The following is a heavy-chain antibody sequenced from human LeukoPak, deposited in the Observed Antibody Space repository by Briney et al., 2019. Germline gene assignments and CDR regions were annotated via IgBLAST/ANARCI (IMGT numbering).Heavy chain of an antibody. D-gene: IGHD2-15*01. J-gene: IGHJ4*02. Sequence: GASVKVSCKASGYTFTGYYMHWVRQAPGQGLEWMGRINPNSGGTNYAQKFQGRVTMTRDTSISTAYMELSRLRSDDTAVYHCARARNYCSGGSCYYFDYWGQGTLVTVSS. CDR1: GYTFTGYY. CDR3: ARARNYCSGGSCYYFDY. CDR2: INPNSGGT. V-gene: IGHV1-2*06.